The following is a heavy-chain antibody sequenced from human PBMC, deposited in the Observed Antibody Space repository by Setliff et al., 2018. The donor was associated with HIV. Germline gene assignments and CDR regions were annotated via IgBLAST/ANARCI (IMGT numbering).Heavy chain of an antibody. J-gene: IGHJ6*03. CDR3: ARLSIPAYYYMDV. CDR2: IGPYNGRT. Sequence: ASVKVSCKASGYTFTHYGISWVRQAPGQGLEWMGWIGPYNGRTEYAQEFQGRVSLTIDTSASTAYMELRSLRSDDTAVYYCARLSIPAYYYMDVWGKGTTVTVSS. CDR1: GYTFTHYG. V-gene: IGHV1-18*01. D-gene: IGHD2-21*01.